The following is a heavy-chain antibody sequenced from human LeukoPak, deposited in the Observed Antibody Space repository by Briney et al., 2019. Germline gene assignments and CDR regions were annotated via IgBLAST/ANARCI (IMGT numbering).Heavy chain of an antibody. Sequence: GASLNISCKGSGYRFNAYWIAWVRQMPGKGLEWMGIIYPDDSDTRYRPSFQGQVTISADKSVRTAYLQWSSLKASGTAMYYCARPNITSYYDSRGYDAFDVWGQGTMVTVSS. CDR2: IYPDDSDT. J-gene: IGHJ3*01. V-gene: IGHV5-51*01. D-gene: IGHD3-22*01. CDR3: ARPNITSYYDSRGYDAFDV. CDR1: GYRFNAYW.